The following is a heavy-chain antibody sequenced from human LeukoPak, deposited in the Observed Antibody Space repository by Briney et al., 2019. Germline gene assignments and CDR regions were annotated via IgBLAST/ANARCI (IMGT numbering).Heavy chain of an antibody. D-gene: IGHD3-22*01. CDR2: SYYSGST. V-gene: IGHV4-30-4*01. Sequence: PSQTLSLTCTVSGGSISSGDYYWRWIRQPPGKGVGWIGYSYYSGSTYYNPSLKSRVTISVDTSKNQFSLKLSSVAAADTAVYYCARATYYYDSSGYLYNWFDPWGQGTLVTVSS. CDR1: GGSISSGDYY. CDR3: ARATYYYDSSGYLYNWFDP. J-gene: IGHJ5*02.